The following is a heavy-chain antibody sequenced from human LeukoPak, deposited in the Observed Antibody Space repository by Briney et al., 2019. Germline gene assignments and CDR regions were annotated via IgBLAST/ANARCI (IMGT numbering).Heavy chain of an antibody. CDR1: GGSISSYY. Sequence: SETLSLTCTVSGGSISSYYWSWIRQPPGKGPEWIGYIYYSGSTNYNPSLKSRVTISVDTSKNQSPLKLSSVTAADTAVYYCARTTEAHSWRTRYYDYYMDVWGKGTTVSVSS. CDR2: IYYSGST. J-gene: IGHJ6*03. D-gene: IGHD6-13*01. CDR3: ARTTEAHSWRTRYYDYYMDV. V-gene: IGHV4-59*01.